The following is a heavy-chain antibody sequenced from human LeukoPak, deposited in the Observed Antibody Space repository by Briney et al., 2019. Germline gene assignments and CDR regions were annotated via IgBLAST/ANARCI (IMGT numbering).Heavy chain of an antibody. V-gene: IGHV3-48*03. CDR3: ARNDYSSSSYFY. CDR2: ISSGGSAI. CDR1: GFTFSSYE. D-gene: IGHD6-6*01. Sequence: GSHTLFCGASGFTFSSYEMNWVCQAPGKGLEWVSYISSGGSAIYYADSVKGRFTISRDNAKNSLYLQMNSLRAEDTAVYYCARNDYSSSSYFYWGRGNLGSVSS. J-gene: IGHJ4*01.